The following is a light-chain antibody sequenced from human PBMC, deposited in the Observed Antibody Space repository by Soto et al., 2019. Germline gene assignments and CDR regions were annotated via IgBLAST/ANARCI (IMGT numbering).Light chain of an antibody. J-gene: IGLJ2*01. V-gene: IGLV1-40*01. CDR1: SSNIGTGYD. CDR3: QSYDSSLSASVV. Sequence: QAVVTQPPSVSGAPGQRVTISCTGNSSNIGTGYDVHWYQLLPRTAPKLLIYANNNRPSGVPDRFSGSRSGTSASLAITGLQAEDEAEYYCQSYDSSLSASVVFGGGTQLTVL. CDR2: ANN.